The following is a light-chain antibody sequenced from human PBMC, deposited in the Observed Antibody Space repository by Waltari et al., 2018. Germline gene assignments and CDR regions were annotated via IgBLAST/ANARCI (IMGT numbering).Light chain of an antibody. Sequence: SYELTQPPSVSVSPGQTATITCSGDNLGGKSPSWYQQKPGQPPLTIKYQDRKRPSGIPERFSGSNSGNTATLTISGTQAMDEADYYCLAWDGRTQWVFGPGTKVAVL. CDR1: NLGGKS. CDR2: QDR. CDR3: LAWDGRTQWV. V-gene: IGLV3-1*01. J-gene: IGLJ1*01.